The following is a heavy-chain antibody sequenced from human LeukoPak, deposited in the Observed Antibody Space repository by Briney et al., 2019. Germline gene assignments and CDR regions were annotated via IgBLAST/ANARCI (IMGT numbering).Heavy chain of an antibody. J-gene: IGHJ5*02. D-gene: IGHD6-6*01. V-gene: IGHV1-69*05. CDR3: ARDTSSSFYWFDP. Sequence: SVKVSCQASGGTFSSYAISWVRQAPGQGLEWVGRIIPIFGTANYAQKFQGRVTITTDESTSTAYMELSSLRSEDTAVYYCARDTSSSFYWFDPWGQGTLVTVSS. CDR1: GGTFSSYA. CDR2: IIPIFGTA.